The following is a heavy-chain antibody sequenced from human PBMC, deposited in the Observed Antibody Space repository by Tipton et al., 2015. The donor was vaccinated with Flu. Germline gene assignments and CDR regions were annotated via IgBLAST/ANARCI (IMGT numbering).Heavy chain of an antibody. D-gene: IGHD6-19*01. J-gene: IGHJ4*02. V-gene: IGHV3-23*01. CDR1: GFKFRDFE. CDR3: AKNLAVAGVFDY. Sequence: SLRLSCVASGFKFRDFEMTWVRQAPGKGLEWVSTISGNGDTTYYTDSVKGRFTISRDNSKNTLYLQLNSLRAEDTAIYYCAKNLAVAGVFDYWGQGALVTVSS. CDR2: ISGNGDTT.